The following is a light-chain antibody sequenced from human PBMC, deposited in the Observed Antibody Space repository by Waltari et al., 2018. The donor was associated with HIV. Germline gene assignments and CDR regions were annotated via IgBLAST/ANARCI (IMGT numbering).Light chain of an antibody. Sequence: EIVLTQSPATLSLSPGERATLSCRASQSVSSYLAWYQQKPGQAPRLLIYDASNRATGFPARFSGSGSGTDFTLTLSSLEPEDFAVYYCQQRSNWPRTFGQGTKVEGK. J-gene: IGKJ1*01. CDR2: DAS. CDR1: QSVSSY. V-gene: IGKV3-11*01. CDR3: QQRSNWPRT.